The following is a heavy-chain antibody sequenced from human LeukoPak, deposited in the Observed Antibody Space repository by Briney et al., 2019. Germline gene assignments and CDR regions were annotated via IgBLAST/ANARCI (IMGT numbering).Heavy chain of an antibody. CDR2: INPNSGGT. J-gene: IGHJ3*02. Sequence: HWASVKVSCKASGYTFTGYYMHWVRQAPGQGLEWMGWINPNSGGTNYAQKFQGRVTMTRDTSISTAYMELSRLRSDDTAVYYCAREMYYYDSSAYYQAGAFDIWGQGTMVTVSS. CDR3: AREMYYYDSSAYYQAGAFDI. D-gene: IGHD3-22*01. CDR1: GYTFTGYY. V-gene: IGHV1-2*02.